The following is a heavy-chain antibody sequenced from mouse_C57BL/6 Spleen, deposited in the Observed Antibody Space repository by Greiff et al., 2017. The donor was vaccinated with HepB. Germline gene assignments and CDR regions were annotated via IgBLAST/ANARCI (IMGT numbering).Heavy chain of an antibody. J-gene: IGHJ3*01. CDR3: ATGGGYYGSSYWFAY. V-gene: IGHV1-9*01. CDR1: GYTFTGYW. D-gene: IGHD1-1*01. Sequence: QVQLQQSGAELMKPGASVKLSCKATGYTFTGYWIEWVKQRPRHGLEWIGEILPGSGSTNYNEKFKGKATFTADTSSNTAYMQLSSLTTEDSAIYYCATGGGYYGSSYWFAYWGQGTLVTVSA. CDR2: ILPGSGST.